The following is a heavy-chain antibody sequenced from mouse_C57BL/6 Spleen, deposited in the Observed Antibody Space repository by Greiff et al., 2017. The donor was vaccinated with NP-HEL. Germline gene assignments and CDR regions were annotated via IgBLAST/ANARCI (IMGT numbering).Heavy chain of an antibody. CDR1: GYTFTDYY. J-gene: IGHJ4*01. CDR2: INPYNGGT. CDR3: ARSPDYAMDY. V-gene: IGHV1-19*01. Sequence: VQLQQSGPVLVKPGASVKMSCKASGYTFTDYYMNWVKQSHGKSLEWIGVINPYNGGTSYNQKFKGKATLTVDKSSSTAYMELNSLTSEDSAVYYCARSPDYAMDYWGQGTSVTVSS.